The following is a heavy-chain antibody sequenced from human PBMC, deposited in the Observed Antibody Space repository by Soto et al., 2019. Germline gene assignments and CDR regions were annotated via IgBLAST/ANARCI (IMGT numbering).Heavy chain of an antibody. D-gene: IGHD3-22*01. J-gene: IGHJ4*02. Sequence: ASVKVSCKTSGYTFSAYYMHWVRQAPGQGLKWMGWINPKSGGTLYAQKFQGRVTMTRDTSISTAYMELSRLRSDDTAVYYCARGGTFAYDTSGYSVYWGQGTMVTV. CDR1: GYTFSAYY. V-gene: IGHV1-2*02. CDR2: INPKSGGT. CDR3: ARGGTFAYDTSGYSVY.